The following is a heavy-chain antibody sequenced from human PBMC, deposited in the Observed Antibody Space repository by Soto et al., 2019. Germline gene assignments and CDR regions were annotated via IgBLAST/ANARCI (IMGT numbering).Heavy chain of an antibody. CDR1: GFTFSNYW. CDR2: IKEDGSEK. V-gene: IGHV3-7*01. D-gene: IGHD2-15*01. Sequence: GALRLSCAASGFTFSNYWMTWVRQAPGKGLEWVANIKEDGSEKHYVDSVKGRFTISRDNAKNSLYLQMNSLRVEDTAVYFCSRDVVVGAKALNYWGQGALVTVSS. CDR3: SRDVVVGAKALNY. J-gene: IGHJ4*02.